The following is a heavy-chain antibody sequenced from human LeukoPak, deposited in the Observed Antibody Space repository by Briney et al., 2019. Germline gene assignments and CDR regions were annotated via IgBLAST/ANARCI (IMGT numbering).Heavy chain of an antibody. D-gene: IGHD3-22*01. Sequence: GGSLRLSCAASGFTFSSYWMSWARQAPGKGLEWVANIKQDGSEKYYVDSVKGRFTISRDNAKNSLYLQMNSLRAEDTAVYYCARDWPDSSGYYSQDWYFDLWGRGTLVTVSS. CDR1: GFTFSSYW. CDR3: ARDWPDSSGYYSQDWYFDL. V-gene: IGHV3-7*01. CDR2: IKQDGSEK. J-gene: IGHJ2*01.